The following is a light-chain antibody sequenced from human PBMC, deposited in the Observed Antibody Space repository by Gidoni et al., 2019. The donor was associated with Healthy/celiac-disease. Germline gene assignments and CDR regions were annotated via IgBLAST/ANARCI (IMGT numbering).Light chain of an antibody. CDR1: QSISSW. V-gene: IGKV1-5*03. CDR2: KAS. J-gene: IGKJ2*01. CDR3: QQYNSYPYT. Sequence: ITCRASQSISSWLAWYQQKPGKAPKLLIYKASSLESGVPSRFSGSGSGTEFTLTISSLQPDDFATYYCQQYNSYPYTFGQGTKLEIK.